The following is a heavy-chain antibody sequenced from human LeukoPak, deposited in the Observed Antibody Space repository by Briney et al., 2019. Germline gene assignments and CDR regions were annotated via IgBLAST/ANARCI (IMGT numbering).Heavy chain of an antibody. CDR3: AKNLKPDGLNDFYF. J-gene: IGHJ4*02. CDR1: GFTFRTYA. CDR2: ITGNGDTI. Sequence: GGSLRLSSAAFGFTFRTYAMNWVRQAPGEGLEWVSLITGNGDTIQYVDSVKGRFTISRDNTTKTLYLQMNNARAQATAMYYSAKNLKPDGLNDFYFWGQGALVTVSS. V-gene: IGHV3-23*01. D-gene: IGHD5-24*01.